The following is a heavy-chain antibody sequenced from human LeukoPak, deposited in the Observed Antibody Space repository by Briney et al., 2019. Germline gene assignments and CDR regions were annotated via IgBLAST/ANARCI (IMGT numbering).Heavy chain of an antibody. D-gene: IGHD3-10*01. Sequence: GASVKVSCKASGYTFTGYYMHWVRQAPGQGLEWMGWINPNSGGTNYAQKFQGRVTMTRDTSISTAYMELSRLRSDDTAVYYCAREVQVRGVIRLYYYMDVWGKGTTVTVSS. CDR2: INPNSGGT. J-gene: IGHJ6*03. CDR1: GYTFTGYY. CDR3: AREVQVRGVIRLYYYMDV. V-gene: IGHV1-2*02.